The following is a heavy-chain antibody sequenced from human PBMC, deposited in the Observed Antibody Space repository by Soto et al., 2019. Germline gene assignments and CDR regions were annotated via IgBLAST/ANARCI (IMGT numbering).Heavy chain of an antibody. CDR2: IYWDDDK. J-gene: IGHJ4*02. Sequence: GLDLEWLALIYWDDDKRYSPSLKSRLTITKDTSKNQVVLTMTNMDPVDTATYYCAHGGTVTFFDYWGQGTLVTVSS. D-gene: IGHD4-17*01. V-gene: IGHV2-5*02. CDR3: AHGGTVTFFDY.